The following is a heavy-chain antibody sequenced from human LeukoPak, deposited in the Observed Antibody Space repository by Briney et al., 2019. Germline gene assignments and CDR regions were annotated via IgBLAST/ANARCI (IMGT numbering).Heavy chain of an antibody. V-gene: IGHV3-21*01. J-gene: IGHJ4*02. CDR3: ARKGTIFAVVISRGFDS. CDR2: ISSSSSYI. Sequence: PGGSLRLSCAASGSTFSSYSMDWVRQAPGKGLEWVSSISSSSSYIYYADSVKGRFTISRDNAKNSLYLQMNSLRAEDTAVYDCARKGTIFAVVISRGFDSWGQGTLVTVSS. D-gene: IGHD3-3*01. CDR1: GSTFSSYS.